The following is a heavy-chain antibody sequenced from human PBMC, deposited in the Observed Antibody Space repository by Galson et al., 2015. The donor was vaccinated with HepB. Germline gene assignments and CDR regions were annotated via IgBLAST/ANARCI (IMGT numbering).Heavy chain of an antibody. CDR2: ISTYNDNT. Sequence: SVKVSCKASGYTFTSYGISWVRQAPGQGLEWMGWISTYNDNTNYAQKFQGRVTMATDTSASTAYMELRSLRSDDTAVYYCARGGTIFGVADYYYYGMDVWGHGTTVTVSS. CDR1: GYTFTSYG. V-gene: IGHV1-18*04. J-gene: IGHJ6*02. D-gene: IGHD3-3*01. CDR3: ARGGTIFGVADYYYYGMDV.